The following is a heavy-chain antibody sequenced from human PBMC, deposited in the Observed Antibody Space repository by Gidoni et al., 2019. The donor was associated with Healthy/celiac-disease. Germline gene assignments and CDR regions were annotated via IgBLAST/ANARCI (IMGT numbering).Heavy chain of an antibody. CDR1: GFTFDDYA. V-gene: IGHV3-9*01. Sequence: EVQLVESGGGSVLPGRSLRFSCAASGFTFDDYAMLWVRQAPGKGLEWVSGISWNSGSIGYADSVKGRFTISRDNAKNSLYLQMNSLRAEDTALYYCAKDGFGGWNYFSDPNAHDAFDIWGQGTMVTVSS. CDR3: AKDGFGGWNYFSDPNAHDAFDI. CDR2: ISWNSGSI. D-gene: IGHD1-7*01. J-gene: IGHJ3*02.